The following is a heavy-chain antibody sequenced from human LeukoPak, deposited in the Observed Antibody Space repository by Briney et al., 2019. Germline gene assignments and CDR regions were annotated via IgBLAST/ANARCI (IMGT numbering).Heavy chain of an antibody. Sequence: GGSLRLSCAASGFTFRNYWMSWVRQAPGKGLGWVANIKHDGSEKYYVDSVKGRFTISRDNAKNSLYLQMNSLGAEDTAVYYCARRGTSSSWAHFDYWGQGTLVTVSS. CDR2: IKHDGSEK. CDR1: GFTFRNYW. CDR3: ARRGTSSSWAHFDY. V-gene: IGHV3-7*05. J-gene: IGHJ4*02. D-gene: IGHD6-13*01.